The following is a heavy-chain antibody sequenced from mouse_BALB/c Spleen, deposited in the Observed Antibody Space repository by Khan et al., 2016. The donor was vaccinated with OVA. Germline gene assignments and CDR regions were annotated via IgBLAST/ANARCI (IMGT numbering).Heavy chain of an antibody. CDR1: GFSLTDYG. CDR3: TKGVWSYYFALDY. CDR2: IWGGGST. V-gene: IGHV2-6-5*01. Sequence: QVQLKESGPGLVAPSQSLSITCTVSGFSLTDYGVSWIRQPPGKGLEWLGVIWGGGSTYYNSALKSRLSISKDNSKSKVFLKMNRLQTDYTAMYFCTKGVWSYYFALDYWGQGTSVTVSS. D-gene: IGHD2-10*02. J-gene: IGHJ4*01.